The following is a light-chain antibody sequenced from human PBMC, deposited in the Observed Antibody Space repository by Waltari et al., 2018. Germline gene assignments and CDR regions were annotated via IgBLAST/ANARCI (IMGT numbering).Light chain of an antibody. CDR2: EGS. CDR1: SGDCGGYKL. V-gene: IGLV2-23*03. CDR3: CSFASPNTVI. J-gene: IGLJ2*01. Sequence: QSALTQPASVSGSPGQSITLSCPGTSGDCGGYKLSSWYQQHPGRAPKLLVYEGSKRPSGVSSRFSGAKSGNTASLTISGLQAEDEANYYCCSFASPNTVIFGGGTKLTVL.